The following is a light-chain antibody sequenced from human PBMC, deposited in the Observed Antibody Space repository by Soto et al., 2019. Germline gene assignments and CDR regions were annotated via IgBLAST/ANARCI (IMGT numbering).Light chain of an antibody. V-gene: IGLV4-60*02. J-gene: IGLJ2*01. CDR1: SGHSTYI. CDR2: REGSGSY. Sequence: QSVLTQSSSASASLGSSVKLTCTLSSGHSTYIIAWHQQQPGKAPRYLMKREGSGSYNKGSGIPDRFSGSSSGADRYLTISNLQFEDEADYYCETWDTNVVVFGGGTKLTVL. CDR3: ETWDTNVVV.